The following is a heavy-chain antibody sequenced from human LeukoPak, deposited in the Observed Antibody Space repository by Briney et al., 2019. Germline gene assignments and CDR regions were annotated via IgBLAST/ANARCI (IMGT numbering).Heavy chain of an antibody. CDR1: GFTFSSYS. CDR2: ISSSSSYI. J-gene: IGHJ3*02. CDR3: ARETGSGSPEGDAFDI. D-gene: IGHD3-10*01. Sequence: PGGSLRLSCAASGFTFSSYSMNWVRQAPGKGLEWVSSISSSSSYIYYADSVKGRFTISRDNAKNSLYLQMNSLRAEDTAVYYCARETGSGSPEGDAFDIWGQGTMVTVSS. V-gene: IGHV3-21*01.